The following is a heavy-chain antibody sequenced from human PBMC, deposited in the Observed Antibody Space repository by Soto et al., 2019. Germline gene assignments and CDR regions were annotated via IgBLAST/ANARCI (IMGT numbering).Heavy chain of an antibody. CDR1: GGSISSSNCY. CDR2: IYYSGST. V-gene: IGHV4-39*01. CDR3: ARHPYSAPYIVLAPSSVVLHAFNI. D-gene: IGHD2-2*01. Sequence: QLQLQQSGPGLVKPSETLSLTCTVSGGSISSSNCYWGWIRQPPGKGLEWIGSIYYSGSTYYNPSLKSRVTMSVDASKNRFSLKLSSVTASDTAVYYCARHPYSAPYIVLAPSSVVLHAFNIWGQGTMVAVSP. J-gene: IGHJ3*02.